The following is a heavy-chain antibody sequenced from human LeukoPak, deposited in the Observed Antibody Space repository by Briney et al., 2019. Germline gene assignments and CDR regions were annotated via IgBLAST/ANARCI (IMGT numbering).Heavy chain of an antibody. CDR2: IYYSGST. J-gene: IGHJ3*02. CDR3: ARDFFNSSGWSDASDI. V-gene: IGHV4-61*01. D-gene: IGHD6-19*01. CDR1: GGSVSSGSYY. Sequence: PSETLSLTCTVSGGSVSSGSYYWSWIRQPPGKGLEWIGYIYYSGSTNYNPSLKSRVTISVDTSKNQFSLKLSSVTAADTAVYYCARDFFNSSGWSDASDIWGQGTMVTVSS.